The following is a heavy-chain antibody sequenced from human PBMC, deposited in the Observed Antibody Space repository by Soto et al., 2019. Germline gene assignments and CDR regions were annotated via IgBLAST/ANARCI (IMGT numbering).Heavy chain of an antibody. D-gene: IGHD1-26*01. CDR1: GFTFSSYW. V-gene: IGHV3-74*01. CDR2: INSDGSST. CDR3: ARKIGSSGQYDY. Sequence: GGSLRLSCAASGFTFSSYWMHWVRQAPGKGLVWVSRINSDGSSTSYADSVKGRFTISRDNAKNTLHLQMNSLRAEDTAVYYCARKIGSSGQYDYWGQGTLVTVSS. J-gene: IGHJ4*02.